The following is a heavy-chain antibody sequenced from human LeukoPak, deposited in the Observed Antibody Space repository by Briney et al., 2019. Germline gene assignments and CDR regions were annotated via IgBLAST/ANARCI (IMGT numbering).Heavy chain of an antibody. CDR1: GFTFSSYS. CDR3: TRVPTTYGMDV. J-gene: IGHJ6*02. Sequence: GGSPRLSCAASGFTFSSYSMNWVRQAPGKGLEWVSYISSSSTINYADSVKGRFTISRDNAKNSLYLQMNSLRAEDTAVYYCTRVPTTYGMDVWGQGTTVTVSS. V-gene: IGHV3-48*01. CDR2: ISSSSTI. D-gene: IGHD4-17*01.